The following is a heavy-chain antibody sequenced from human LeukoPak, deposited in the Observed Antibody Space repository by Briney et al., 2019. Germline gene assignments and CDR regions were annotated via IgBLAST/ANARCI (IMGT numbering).Heavy chain of an antibody. V-gene: IGHV3-30*18. CDR3: AKVWDIVVVVAATPCLWFDP. J-gene: IGHJ5*02. CDR1: GFTFSSYG. Sequence: GGSLRLSCAASGFTFSSYGIHWVRQAPGKGLEWVAVISYDGSNKYYADSVKGRFTISRDNSKNTLYLQMNSLRAEDTAVYYCAKVWDIVVVVAATPCLWFDPWGQGTLVT. CDR2: ISYDGSNK. D-gene: IGHD2-15*01.